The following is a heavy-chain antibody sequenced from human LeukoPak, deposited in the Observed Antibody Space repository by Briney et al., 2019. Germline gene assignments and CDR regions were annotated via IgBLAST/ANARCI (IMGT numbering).Heavy chain of an antibody. J-gene: IGHJ4*02. CDR2: IYSGGST. CDR1: GFTVSSNY. CDR3: AREAVTRNYFDY. Sequence: PGGSLRLSCAASGFTVSSNYMNWVRQAPGKGLEWISVIYSGGSTYYADSVKGRFPISRDNSKNTLYLQMNSLRAEDTAVYYCAREAVTRNYFDYWGQGTLVTVSS. V-gene: IGHV3-53*01. D-gene: IGHD4-17*01.